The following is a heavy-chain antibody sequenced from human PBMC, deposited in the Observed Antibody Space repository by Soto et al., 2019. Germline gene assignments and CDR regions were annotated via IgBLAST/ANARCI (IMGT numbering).Heavy chain of an antibody. CDR1: GFTFSSYS. Sequence: PGGSLRLSCVASGFTFSSYSIVWVRQAPGKGLEWVSYIFTTGTTIYYADSVKGRFTVSRDNAKNSLFLLLNSLRAEDTAVYYFARDKDWAFDYWGQGTLVTVSS. J-gene: IGHJ4*02. CDR3: ARDKDWAFDY. CDR2: IFTTGTTI. D-gene: IGHD3-9*01. V-gene: IGHV3-48*03.